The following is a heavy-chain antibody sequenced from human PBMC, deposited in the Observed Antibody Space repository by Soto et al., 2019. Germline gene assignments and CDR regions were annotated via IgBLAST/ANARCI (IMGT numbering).Heavy chain of an antibody. V-gene: IGHV3-30*18. CDR2: ISYDGSNK. CDR3: AKGSVANFDY. CDR1: GFTFSSYV. J-gene: IGHJ4*02. Sequence: GGSLILSCAASGFTFSSYVMHWVRQAPGKGLEWVAVISYDGSNKYYADSVKGRFTISRDNSNNTLYLQMNSLRAEDTAVYYCAKGSVANFDYWGQGTLVTVSS. D-gene: IGHD2-15*01.